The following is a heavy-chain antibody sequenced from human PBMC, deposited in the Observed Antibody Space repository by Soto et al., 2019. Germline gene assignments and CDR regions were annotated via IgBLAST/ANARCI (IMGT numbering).Heavy chain of an antibody. CDR3: ARGRMDSSSWYGPRYGMDV. D-gene: IGHD6-13*01. V-gene: IGHV1-69*01. Sequence: QVQLVQSGAEVKKPGSSVKVSCKASGGTFSSYAISWVRQAPGQGLEWMGGIIPIFGTANYAQKFQGRVTITADESTSTAYMELSSLRSEDTAVYYCARGRMDSSSWYGPRYGMDVWGQGTPVTVSS. CDR1: GGTFSSYA. J-gene: IGHJ6*02. CDR2: IIPIFGTA.